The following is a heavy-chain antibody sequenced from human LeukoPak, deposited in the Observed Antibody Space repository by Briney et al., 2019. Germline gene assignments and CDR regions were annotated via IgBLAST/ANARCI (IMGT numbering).Heavy chain of an antibody. CDR3: ARDRGGLAYFDY. J-gene: IGHJ4*02. CDR2: IDPNSGGT. CDR1: GYTFTGYY. Sequence: ASVKVSCKASGYTFTGYYMHWVRQAPGQGLEWMGWIDPNSGGTDYAQKFRGRVTMTRDTSTSTAYMDLSSLISDDTAVYYCARDRGGLAYFDYWGQGTLVTVSS. V-gene: IGHV1-2*02. D-gene: IGHD3-16*01.